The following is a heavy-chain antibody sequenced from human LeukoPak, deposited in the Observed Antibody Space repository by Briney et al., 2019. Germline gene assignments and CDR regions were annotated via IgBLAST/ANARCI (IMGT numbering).Heavy chain of an antibody. CDR1: GYTFTSYG. Sequence: GASVKVSCKASGYTFTSYGISWVRQAPGQGLEWMGWISAYNGNTNYAQKLQGRVTMTTDTSTSTAYMELRSLRSDDTAVYYCARDALLYDFWSGYYSHGYWGQGTLVTVSS. CDR2: ISAYNGNT. J-gene: IGHJ4*02. D-gene: IGHD3-3*01. CDR3: ARDALLYDFWSGYYSHGY. V-gene: IGHV1-18*01.